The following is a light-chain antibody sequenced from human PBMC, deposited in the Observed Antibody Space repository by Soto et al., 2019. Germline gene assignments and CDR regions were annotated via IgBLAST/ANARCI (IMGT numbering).Light chain of an antibody. CDR1: QTISNY. J-gene: IGKJ5*01. Sequence: DVQMTQSPSSLSASLGDRVTITCRASQTISNYLNWYQQKSGRAAELLVYAASNLQSGVPSRFTGSGSGTHFTLTISGLEPADFATYFCQQSYNTPITFGQGTRLEIK. CDR3: QQSYNTPIT. CDR2: AAS. V-gene: IGKV1-39*01.